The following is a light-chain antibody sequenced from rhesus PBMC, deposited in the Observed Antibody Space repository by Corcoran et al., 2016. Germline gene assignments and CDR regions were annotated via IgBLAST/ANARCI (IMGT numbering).Light chain of an antibody. V-gene: IGKV1-33*02. CDR3: QQNNSNPYS. Sequence: DIQMTQSPSSFSASVGDIVPITCHASQGISNWLAWYQHNPGKAPKVLIDAASSLQSGIPSRFSGSGSVTEFTLTISSLQPEDFATYYCQQNNSNPYSFGQGTKVEIK. CDR1: QGISNW. CDR2: AAS. J-gene: IGKJ2*01.